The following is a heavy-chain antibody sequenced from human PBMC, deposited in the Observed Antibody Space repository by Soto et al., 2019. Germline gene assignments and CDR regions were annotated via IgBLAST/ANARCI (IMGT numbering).Heavy chain of an antibody. CDR2: TYSGGTT. CDR3: AKGLGTYCTSSSCSNYYFGMDV. CDR1: GLIVSDNY. Sequence: GGSLRLSCAASGLIVSDNYVNWVRQAPGRGLEWVSVTYSGGTTFYADSVKGRFTISRDHFKNTVDLQMNSLRVEDTAIYYCAKGLGTYCTSSSCSNYYFGMDVWGQGTTVTVSS. D-gene: IGHD2-15*01. J-gene: IGHJ6*02. V-gene: IGHV3-53*01.